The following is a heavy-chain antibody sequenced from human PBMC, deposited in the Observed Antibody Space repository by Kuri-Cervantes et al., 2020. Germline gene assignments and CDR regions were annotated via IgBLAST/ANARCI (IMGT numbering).Heavy chain of an antibody. V-gene: IGHV7-4-1*02. CDR2: INTNTGNP. CDR1: GYTFTSYA. Sequence: ASVKVSCKASGYTFTSYAMNWVRQDPGQGLEWMGWINTNTGNPTYAQGFTGRFVFSLDTSVSTAYLQISSLKAEDTAVYYCARELIIAAAGINWFDPWGQGTLVTVSS. J-gene: IGHJ5*02. CDR3: ARELIIAAAGINWFDP. D-gene: IGHD6-13*01.